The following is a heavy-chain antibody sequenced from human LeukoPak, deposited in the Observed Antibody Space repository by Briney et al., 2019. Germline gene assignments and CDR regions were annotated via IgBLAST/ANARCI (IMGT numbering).Heavy chain of an antibody. J-gene: IGHJ4*02. CDR1: GGTFSSYA. D-gene: IGHD2-21*02. CDR3: ATQDCGGDCYSRLFDY. Sequence: ASVKVSCKASGGTFSSYAISLVRQAPGQGLEWMGRIIPILGIANYAQKFQGRVTITADKSTSTAYMELSSLRSEDTAVYYCATQDCGGDCYSRLFDYWGQGTLVTVSS. CDR2: IIPILGIA. V-gene: IGHV1-69*04.